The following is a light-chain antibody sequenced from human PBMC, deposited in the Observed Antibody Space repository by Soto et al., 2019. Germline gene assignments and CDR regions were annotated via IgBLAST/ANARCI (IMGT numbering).Light chain of an antibody. CDR3: SAYTNTATLVV. V-gene: IGLV2-14*03. J-gene: IGLJ3*02. CDR2: DVS. CDR1: SSDIGGYNS. Sequence: QSALTQPASVSGSPGQSITISCTGTSSDIGGYNSVSWYQHHPGKAPQLMIYDVSDRPTGVPDRFAGSKSGNTASLTISGLQAEDEADYYCSAYTNTATLVVFGGGTKLTVL.